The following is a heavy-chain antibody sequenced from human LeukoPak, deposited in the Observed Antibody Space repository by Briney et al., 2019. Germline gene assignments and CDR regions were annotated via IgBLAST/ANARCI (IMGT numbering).Heavy chain of an antibody. J-gene: IGHJ5*02. CDR2: IYHSGST. D-gene: IGHD3-10*01. V-gene: IGHV4-30-2*01. CDR3: ARCHGSGRYPRTNWFDP. CDR1: GGSISSGGYS. Sequence: PSQTLSLTCAVSGGSISSGGYSWSWIRQPPGKGLEWIGYIYHSGSTYYNPSLKSRVTISVDRSKNQFSLKLSSVTAADTAVYYCARCHGSGRYPRTNWFDPWGQGTLVTVSS.